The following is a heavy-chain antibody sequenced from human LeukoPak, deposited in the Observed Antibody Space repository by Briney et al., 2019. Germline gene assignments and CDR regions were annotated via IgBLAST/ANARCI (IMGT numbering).Heavy chain of an antibody. D-gene: IGHD3-3*01. CDR1: GFTFTSLW. CDR3: GKDQATFGIYDYGMDV. CDR2: IKQDGSEK. V-gene: IGHV3-7*03. J-gene: IGHJ6*02. Sequence: PGGSLRLSCAASGFTFTSLWMSWVRQAPGKGMEWVATIKQDGSEKYYVDSVKGRFTISRDNAKNSLYLQMNSLRAEDTAVYYCGKDQATFGIYDYGMDVWGQGTKVSVS.